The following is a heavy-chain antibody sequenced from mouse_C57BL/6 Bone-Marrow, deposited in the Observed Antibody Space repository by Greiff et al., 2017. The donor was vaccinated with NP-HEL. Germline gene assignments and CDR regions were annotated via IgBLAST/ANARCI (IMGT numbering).Heavy chain of an antibody. J-gene: IGHJ2*01. D-gene: IGHD2-4*01. CDR1: GYTFTSYW. Sequence: QVQLQQSGAELVMPGASVKLSCKASGYTFTSYWMHWVKQRPGQGLEWIGEIDPSDSYTNYNQKFKGKSTLTVDKSSSTAYMQLSSLTSEDSAVYYCARRDYDTSYFDYWGQGTTLTVSS. CDR3: ARRDYDTSYFDY. CDR2: IDPSDSYT. V-gene: IGHV1-69*01.